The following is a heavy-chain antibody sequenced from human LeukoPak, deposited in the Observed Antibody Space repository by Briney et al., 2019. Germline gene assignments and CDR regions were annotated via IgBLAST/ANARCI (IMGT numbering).Heavy chain of an antibody. Sequence: ASVKVSCKASGYTFTGYYMHWVRQAPGQGLEWMGWINPNSGGTNYAQKFQGRVTMTRDTSISTAYMELSRLRSDDTAVYYCARVRSYSSSWVDYRGQGTLVTVSS. J-gene: IGHJ4*02. CDR3: ARVRSYSSSWVDY. CDR1: GYTFTGYY. CDR2: INPNSGGT. D-gene: IGHD6-13*01. V-gene: IGHV1-2*02.